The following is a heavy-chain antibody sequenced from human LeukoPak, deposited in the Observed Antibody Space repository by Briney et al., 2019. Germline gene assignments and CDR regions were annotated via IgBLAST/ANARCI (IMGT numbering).Heavy chain of an antibody. Sequence: PGGSLRLSCAASGFTFKSYSMNWVRQAPGKGLEWVSSISTFGDYIYYADSVKGRFTISRDNANNSLYLQLNTLRADDTATYYCAKPISGGLAATADWFHPRGQGTLVVVSS. CDR1: GFTFKSYS. V-gene: IGHV3-21*04. CDR3: AKPISGGLAATADWFHP. J-gene: IGHJ5*01. D-gene: IGHD6-25*01. CDR2: ISTFGDYI.